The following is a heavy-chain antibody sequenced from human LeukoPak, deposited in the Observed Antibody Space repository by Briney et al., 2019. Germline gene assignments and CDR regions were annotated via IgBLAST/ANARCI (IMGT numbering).Heavy chain of an antibody. V-gene: IGHV4-34*01. D-gene: IGHD3-22*01. CDR3: ARGIGYYDSSGCDREGRKYYFDY. Sequence: SETLSLTCAVYGGSFSGYYWSWIRQPPGKGLEWIGEINHSGSTYYNPSLKSRVTISVDTSKNQFSLKLSSVTAADTAVYYCARGIGYYDSSGCDREGRKYYFDYWGQGTLVTVSS. J-gene: IGHJ4*02. CDR1: GGSFSGYY. CDR2: INHSGST.